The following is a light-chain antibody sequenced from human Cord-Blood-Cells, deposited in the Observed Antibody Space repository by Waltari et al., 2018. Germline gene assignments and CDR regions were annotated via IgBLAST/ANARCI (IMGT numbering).Light chain of an antibody. CDR2: AAS. V-gene: IGKV1-39*01. CDR3: QQSYSTPYT. CDR1: QSISSY. J-gene: IGKJ2*01. Sequence: DIQMTQSPSSLSASVGDRVTITCRASQSISSYLNWYQQKPGKAPKLLIYAASSLQSGVPSRFSGSGSGTDFTLNISSLQPEDIATYYCQQSYSTPYTFGQGTKLEIK.